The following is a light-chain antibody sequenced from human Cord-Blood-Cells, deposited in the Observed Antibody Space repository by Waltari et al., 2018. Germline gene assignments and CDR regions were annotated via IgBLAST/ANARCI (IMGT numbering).Light chain of an antibody. J-gene: IGLJ2*01. Sequence: QAVLTQPSSLSASRGASASRTCTSPSGFHVGPSRRYLSHPDPGSPPHSRLRYKSDADQQQGSGFPSRFSGSKDASANAGILLIAGLQSEDEADDYWMIWHSSAVVFGGGTKLTVL. V-gene: IGLV5-45*03. CDR1: SGFHVGPSR. CDR3: MIWHSSAVV. CDR2: YKSDADQ.